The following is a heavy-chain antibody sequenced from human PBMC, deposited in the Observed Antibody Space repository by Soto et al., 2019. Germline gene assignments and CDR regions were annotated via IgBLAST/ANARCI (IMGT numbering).Heavy chain of an antibody. V-gene: IGHV1-69*13. CDR1: GGTFSSYA. CDR3: ARRRVGATRRTEFDP. CDR2: IIPIFGTA. Sequence: SVKVSCKASGGTFSSYAISWVRQAPGQGLEWMGGIIPIFGTANYAQKFQGRVTITADESTSTAYMELSSLRSEDTAVYYCARRRVGATRRTEFDPWGQGTLVTVSS. J-gene: IGHJ5*02. D-gene: IGHD1-26*01.